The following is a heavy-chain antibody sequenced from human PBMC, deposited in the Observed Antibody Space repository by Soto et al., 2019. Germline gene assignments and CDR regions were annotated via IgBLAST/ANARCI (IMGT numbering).Heavy chain of an antibody. CDR3: ARHQDQQLYPYDAFDI. CDR1: GGSISSYY. CDR2: IYYSGST. J-gene: IGHJ3*02. Sequence: ASETLSLTCTVSGGSISSYYWSWIRQPPGKGLEWIGYIYYSGSTNYNPSLKSRVTISVDTSKNQFSLKLSSVTAADTAVYYCARHQDQQLYPYDAFDIWGQGTMVTVSS. D-gene: IGHD2-2*02. V-gene: IGHV4-59*08.